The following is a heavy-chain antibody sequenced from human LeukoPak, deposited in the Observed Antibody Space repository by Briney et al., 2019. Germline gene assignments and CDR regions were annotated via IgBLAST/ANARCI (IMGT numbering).Heavy chain of an antibody. J-gene: IGHJ3*02. D-gene: IGHD6-13*01. CDR2: FDPEDGET. Sequence: ASVKVSCKVSGYTLTELSMHCVRQAPGKGLEWMGGFDPEDGETIYAQKFQGRVTMTEDTSTDTAYMELSSLRSEDTAVYYCALRQQSLGAFDIWGQGTMVTVSS. CDR3: ALRQQSLGAFDI. V-gene: IGHV1-24*01. CDR1: GYTLTELS.